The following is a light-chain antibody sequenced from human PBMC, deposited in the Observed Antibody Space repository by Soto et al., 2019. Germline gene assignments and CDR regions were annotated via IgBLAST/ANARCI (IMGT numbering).Light chain of an antibody. CDR1: SSDIGSYDL. CDR3: CSYAGSVM. CDR2: EAS. V-gene: IGLV2-23*01. J-gene: IGLJ3*02. Sequence: QSALTQPASVSGSPGQSITISCTGTSSDIGSYDLVSWYQQHPGKAPKLIIYEASKRPSGVSNRFSGSRSGDTASLTISGLQTEDEADYSCCSYAGSVMFGGGTKLTVL.